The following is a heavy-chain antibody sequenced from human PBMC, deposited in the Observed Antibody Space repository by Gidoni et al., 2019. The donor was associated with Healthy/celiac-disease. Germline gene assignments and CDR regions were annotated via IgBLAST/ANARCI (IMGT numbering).Heavy chain of an antibody. CDR3: EIPAAIQHGGRGSSPEYYYYGMDV. D-gene: IGHD2-2*02. Sequence: QVHLLQAGALVNMPGSSVKVSCHVSLYTLPSYDIYWLRQATGQGLVWMGWMNINSGNTGYAQKFQGRVTMTRNTSISTAYMELSSLRSEDTAVYYCEIPAAIQHGGRGSSPEYYYYGMDVWGQGTTVTVSS. V-gene: IGHV1-8*01. CDR2: MNINSGNT. CDR1: LYTLPSYD. J-gene: IGHJ6*02.